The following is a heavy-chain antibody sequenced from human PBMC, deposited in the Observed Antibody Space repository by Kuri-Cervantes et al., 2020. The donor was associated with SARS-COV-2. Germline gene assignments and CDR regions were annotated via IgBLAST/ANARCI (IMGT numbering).Heavy chain of an antibody. J-gene: IGHJ4*01. D-gene: IGHD1-14*01. CDR2: LYYSGSN. CDR1: DGSITDSS. CDR3: ARGRNLGDFGY. V-gene: IGHV4-59*12. Sequence: SETLSLTCTVSDGSITDSSWGWIRQPPGKGLEWIGSLYYSGSNNYKSSLKSRVTISVETSKNQFSLKLSSVTAADTAVYYCARGRNLGDFGYWGQGTLVHVSS.